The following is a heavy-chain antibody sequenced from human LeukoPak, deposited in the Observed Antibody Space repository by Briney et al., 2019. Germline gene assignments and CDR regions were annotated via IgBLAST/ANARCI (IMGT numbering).Heavy chain of an antibody. CDR2: IYSGGST. V-gene: IGHV3-66*01. J-gene: IGHJ4*02. CDR1: GFTVSSNY. CDR3: AREDYYDSSGYYDY. Sequence: GSLRLSCAASGFTVSSNYMSWVRQAPGKGLEWVSVIYSGGSTYYADSVKGRFTISRDNSKNTLYLQMNSLRAEDTAVYYCAREDYYDSSGYYDYWGQGTLVTVSS. D-gene: IGHD3-22*01.